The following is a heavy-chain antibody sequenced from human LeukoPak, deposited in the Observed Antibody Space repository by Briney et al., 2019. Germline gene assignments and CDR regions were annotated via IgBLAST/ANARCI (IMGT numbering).Heavy chain of an antibody. Sequence: QPGGSLRLSCAASGFTFSSYEMNWVRQAPGKGLEWVSYISSSGRTISYADSVKGRFTISRDNAKNSLYLQMNSLRAEDTAVYYCARDSAIAVAADYWGRGTLVTVSS. D-gene: IGHD6-19*01. CDR2: ISSSGRTI. V-gene: IGHV3-48*03. CDR3: ARDSAIAVAADY. CDR1: GFTFSSYE. J-gene: IGHJ4*02.